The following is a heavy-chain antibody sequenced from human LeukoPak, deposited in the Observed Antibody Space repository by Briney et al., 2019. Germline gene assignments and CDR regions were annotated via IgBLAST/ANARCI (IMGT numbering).Heavy chain of an antibody. Sequence: PSETLSLTCTVSGGSISSYYWSWIRQPPGKGLEWIGYIYYSVSTNYNPSLKSRVTISVDTSKNQFSLKLSSVTAADTVVYSCARDHCSGGSCFVFDYWGQGTLVTVSS. CDR1: GGSISSYY. CDR2: IYYSVST. V-gene: IGHV4-59*12. CDR3: ARDHCSGGSCFVFDY. J-gene: IGHJ4*02. D-gene: IGHD2-15*01.